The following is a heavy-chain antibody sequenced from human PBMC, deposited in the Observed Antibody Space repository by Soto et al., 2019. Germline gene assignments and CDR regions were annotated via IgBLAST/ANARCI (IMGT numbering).Heavy chain of an antibody. V-gene: IGHV3-11*06. CDR2: ISSSSSYT. J-gene: IGHJ4*02. CDR1: GFTFSDYY. D-gene: IGHD2-2*01. Sequence: LTLSCAASGFTFSDYYISWIRHAPVKLLDWVSYISSSSSYTNYADSVKGRFTISRDNAKNSLYLQMNSLRAEDTAVYYCVRVGGYCSSTSCYGWLPTGGYFDYWGQGTLVTVSS. CDR3: VRVGGYCSSTSCYGWLPTGGYFDY.